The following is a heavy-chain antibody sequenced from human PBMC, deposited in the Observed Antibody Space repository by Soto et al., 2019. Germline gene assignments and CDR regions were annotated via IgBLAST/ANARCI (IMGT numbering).Heavy chain of an antibody. J-gene: IGHJ5*02. CDR2: TYYRSKWYN. D-gene: IGHD3-10*01. CDR3: ARGRKSVLWFGELSWFDP. V-gene: IGHV6-1*01. Sequence: SQXLSLTCAISGDSVSSNSAAWNWIRQSQLRVLEWLGRTYYRSKWYNDYAVSVKSRITINPDTSKNQFSLQLNSVTPEDTAVYYSARGRKSVLWFGELSWFDPWGQGTLVTVSS. CDR1: GDSVSSNSAA.